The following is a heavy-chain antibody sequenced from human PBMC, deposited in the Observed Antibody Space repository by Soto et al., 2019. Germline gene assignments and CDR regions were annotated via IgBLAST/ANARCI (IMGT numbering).Heavy chain of an antibody. Sequence: LRLSCVGSGFTFSNFAMSWVRQAPGKGLEWVSGISASGRDTYYADSVKDRFTISRDSSRNTLYLQMNSLRAEDTATYYCAKGKTSGWYYFDYWGQGALVTVSS. CDR2: ISASGRDT. J-gene: IGHJ4*02. CDR3: AKGKTSGWYYFDY. V-gene: IGHV3-23*01. CDR1: GFTFSNFA. D-gene: IGHD6-19*01.